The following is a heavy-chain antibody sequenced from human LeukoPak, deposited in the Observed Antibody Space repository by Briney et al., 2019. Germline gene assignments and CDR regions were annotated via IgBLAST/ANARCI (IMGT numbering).Heavy chain of an antibody. CDR2: IIPIFGTA. Sequence: ASVKVSCKASGAPFSSYATSWVHQAPGKGLEWMGGIIPIFGTANYAQKFQGRVTITADESTSTAYMELSSLRSEDTAVYYCASYRRAYYDYIWGSYNYWGQGTLVTVSS. J-gene: IGHJ4*02. CDR1: GAPFSSYA. D-gene: IGHD3-16*01. CDR3: ASYRRAYYDYIWGSYNY. V-gene: IGHV1-69*01.